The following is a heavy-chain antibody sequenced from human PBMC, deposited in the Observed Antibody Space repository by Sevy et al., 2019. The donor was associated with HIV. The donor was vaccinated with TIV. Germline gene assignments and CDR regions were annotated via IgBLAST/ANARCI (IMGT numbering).Heavy chain of an antibody. D-gene: IGHD6-19*01. CDR2: ISGRGDST. CDR1: GFTCSNYA. Sequence: GGSLRLSCTVSGFTCSNYAMSWVRQAPGKGLEWVSAISGRGDSTYYTDSVKGPFTISRDNSKNILYLQMNRLTAEDTAVYYCAKELAMVGTGVFDMWGQGTMVTVSS. J-gene: IGHJ3*02. CDR3: AKELAMVGTGVFDM. V-gene: IGHV3-23*01.